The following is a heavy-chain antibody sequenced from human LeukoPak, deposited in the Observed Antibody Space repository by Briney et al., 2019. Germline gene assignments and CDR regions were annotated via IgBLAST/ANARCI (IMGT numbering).Heavy chain of an antibody. Sequence: GGSLRLSCAASGFTLSSYGMHWVRQAPGKGLEWVAVIWYDGSNKYYADSVKGRFTISRDNSKNTLYLQMNSLRAEDTAVYYCARDSRFSGYPNYYFDYWGQGTLVTVSS. D-gene: IGHD3-22*01. V-gene: IGHV3-33*01. CDR3: ARDSRFSGYPNYYFDY. CDR1: GFTLSSYG. J-gene: IGHJ4*02. CDR2: IWYDGSNK.